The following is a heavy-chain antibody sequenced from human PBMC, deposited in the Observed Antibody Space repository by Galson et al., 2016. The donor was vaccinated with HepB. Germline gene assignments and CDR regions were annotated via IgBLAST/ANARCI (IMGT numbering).Heavy chain of an antibody. J-gene: IGHJ4*02. CDR3: ARRGVRSGVALIDF. Sequence: QSGAEVKQPGESLKISCKDSGYNFASYWIGWVRQMPGKGLEWMGSIYLADSDTRYSPSFQGHVTISADKSINTAYLQWSSLKASDTAMYYCARRGVRSGVALIDFWGQGTLVTVSS. CDR1: GYNFASYW. V-gene: IGHV5-51*01. D-gene: IGHD2-15*01. CDR2: IYLADSDT.